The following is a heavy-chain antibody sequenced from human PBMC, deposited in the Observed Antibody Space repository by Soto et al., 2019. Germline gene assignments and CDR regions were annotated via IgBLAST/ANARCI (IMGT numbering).Heavy chain of an antibody. CDR3: TTLLPYCSGGSCYMAAV. CDR2: INQEGDTT. V-gene: IGHV3-64*04. J-gene: IGHJ6*02. CDR1: GFTFSSHP. D-gene: IGHD2-15*01. Sequence: CGSLRLSCAASGFTFSSHPMHWVRQSPGKGLEHVAVINQEGDTTEYADSVKGRFTISRDDSKNTLYLQMNSLKTEDTAVYYYTTLLPYCSGGSCYMAAVWGQGTKVTVSS.